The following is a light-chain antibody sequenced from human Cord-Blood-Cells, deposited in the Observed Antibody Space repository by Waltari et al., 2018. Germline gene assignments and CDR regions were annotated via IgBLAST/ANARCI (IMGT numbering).Light chain of an antibody. Sequence: QSALTQPASVSGSPGTSITISCTGTRRDGGGYNYLFWYQQHPGKAPKPMIYDVSNRPSGVSNRFSGSKSGNTASLTISGLQAEDEADYYCSSYTSSSTVVFGGGTKLTVL. CDR2: DVS. V-gene: IGLV2-14*01. J-gene: IGLJ2*01. CDR3: SSYTSSSTVV. CDR1: RRDGGGYNY.